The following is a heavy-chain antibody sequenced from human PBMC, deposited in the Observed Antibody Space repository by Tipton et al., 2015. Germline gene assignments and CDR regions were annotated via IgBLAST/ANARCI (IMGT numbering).Heavy chain of an antibody. CDR1: GGSISTYY. D-gene: IGHD5-24*01. J-gene: IGHJ4*02. CDR2: IGGSGST. CDR3: ARAGMAHFDY. V-gene: IGHV4-59*01. Sequence: TLSLTCSVSGGSISTYYWSWIRQSPGKGLEWIGYIGGSGSTSYNPALKSRLTMSVDTSKKEFSLMLSSVTAADTAVYYCARAGMAHFDYWGQGTLVTVSS.